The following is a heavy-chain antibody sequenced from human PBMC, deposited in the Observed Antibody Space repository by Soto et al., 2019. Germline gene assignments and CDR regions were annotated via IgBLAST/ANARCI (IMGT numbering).Heavy chain of an antibody. CDR3: ARHNLEGYYDSSGYYDY. J-gene: IGHJ4*02. Sequence: SETLSLTCTVSGGSISSYYWSWIRQPPGKGLEWIGYIYYSGSTNYNPSLKSRVTISVDTSKNQFSLKLSSVTAADTAVYYCARHNLEGYYDSSGYYDYWGQGTLVTVPQ. V-gene: IGHV4-59*08. CDR1: GGSISSYY. D-gene: IGHD3-22*01. CDR2: IYYSGST.